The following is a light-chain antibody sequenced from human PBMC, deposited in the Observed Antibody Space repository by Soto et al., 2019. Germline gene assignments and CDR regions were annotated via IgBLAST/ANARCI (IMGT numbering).Light chain of an antibody. CDR1: QSVSSY. Sequence: EIVVTQSPATLSLSPGERATLSCRASQSVSSYLAWYQQKPGQAPRLLIYDASNRATGIPARFSGSGSWTDFTLTISILEPEDFAVYYCQQRSNWQGATFGRGTKVEIK. V-gene: IGKV3-11*01. J-gene: IGKJ4*01. CDR2: DAS. CDR3: QQRSNWQGAT.